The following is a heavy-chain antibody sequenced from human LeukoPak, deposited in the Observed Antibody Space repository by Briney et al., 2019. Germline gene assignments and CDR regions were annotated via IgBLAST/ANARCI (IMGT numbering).Heavy chain of an antibody. Sequence: GGSLRLSCAASGFTFSSYGIHWARQAPGKGLEWVAVISYDGSNKYYADSVKGRFTISRDNSKNTLYLQMNSLRAEDTAVYYCAKDHDYSFDYWGQGTLVTVSS. CDR3: AKDHDYSFDY. D-gene: IGHD4-11*01. J-gene: IGHJ4*02. CDR1: GFTFSSYG. CDR2: ISYDGSNK. V-gene: IGHV3-30*18.